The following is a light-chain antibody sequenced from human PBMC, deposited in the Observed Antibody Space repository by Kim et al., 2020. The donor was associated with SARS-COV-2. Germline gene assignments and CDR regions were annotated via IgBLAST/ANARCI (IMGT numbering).Light chain of an antibody. CDR3: QQYNNWPPWT. CDR1: QSVSSN. J-gene: IGKJ1*01. V-gene: IGKV3-15*01. CDR2: GAS. Sequence: EMVMTQSPATLSVSPGERATLSCRASQSVSSNLAWYQQKPGQAPRLLIYGASTRATGIPARFSGSGSGTEFTLTISSLQSEDFAVYYCQQYNNWPPWTFGQGTKVDIE.